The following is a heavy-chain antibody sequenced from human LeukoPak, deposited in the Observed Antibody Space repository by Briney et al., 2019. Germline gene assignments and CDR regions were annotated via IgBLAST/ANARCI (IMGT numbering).Heavy chain of an antibody. J-gene: IGHJ6*03. CDR2: IYHSGST. CDR1: GYSISSGYY. CDR3: ARGGEGSGYDPYYYYYMDV. Sequence: SETLSLTCTVSGYSISSGYYWGWIRQPPGKGLEWIGSIYHSGSTYYNPSLKSRVTISVDTSKNQFSLKLSSVTAADTAVYYCARGGEGSGYDPYYYYYMDVWGKGTTVTVSS. V-gene: IGHV4-38-2*02. D-gene: IGHD5-12*01.